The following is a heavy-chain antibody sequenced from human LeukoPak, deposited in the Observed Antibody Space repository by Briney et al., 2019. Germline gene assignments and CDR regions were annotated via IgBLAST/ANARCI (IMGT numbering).Heavy chain of an antibody. J-gene: IGHJ3*02. CDR3: ARDGVGATSRAFDI. CDR1: GFTFSSYG. D-gene: IGHD1-26*01. Sequence: PGGSLRLSCAASGFTFSSYGMHWVRQAPGKGLEWVSFIRYDGTIKYYADSVKGRFTISRDNSKNTLYLQMNSLRAEDTAVYYCARDGVGATSRAFDIWGQGTMVTVSS. V-gene: IGHV3-30*02. CDR2: IRYDGTIK.